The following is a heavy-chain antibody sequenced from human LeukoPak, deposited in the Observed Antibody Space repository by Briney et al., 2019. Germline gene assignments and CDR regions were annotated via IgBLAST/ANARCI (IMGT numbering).Heavy chain of an antibody. CDR1: GGSISSYY. Sequence: SETLSLTCTVSGGSISSYYWSWIRQPPGKGLEWIGDIYYSGSTNYNPSLKSRVTISVDTSNNQFSLKLSSVTAADTAVYYCAGNRYYDILTGDDAFDIWGQGTMVTVSS. CDR3: AGNRYYDILTGDDAFDI. CDR2: IYYSGST. D-gene: IGHD3-9*01. V-gene: IGHV4-59*08. J-gene: IGHJ3*02.